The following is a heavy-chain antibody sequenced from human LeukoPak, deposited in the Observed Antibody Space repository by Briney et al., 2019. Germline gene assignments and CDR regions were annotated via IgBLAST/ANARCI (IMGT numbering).Heavy chain of an antibody. CDR3: ATDLTYYYDSSGYFPGY. J-gene: IGHJ4*02. D-gene: IGHD3-22*01. Sequence: ETLSLTCAVYGGSFSGYHWGWIRQPPGKGLEWIGSIYYSGSTYYNPSLKSRVTISVDTSKNQFSLKLSSVTAADTAVYYCATDLTYYYDSSGYFPGYWGQGTLVTVSS. V-gene: IGHV4-39*01. CDR2: IYYSGST. CDR1: GGSFSGYH.